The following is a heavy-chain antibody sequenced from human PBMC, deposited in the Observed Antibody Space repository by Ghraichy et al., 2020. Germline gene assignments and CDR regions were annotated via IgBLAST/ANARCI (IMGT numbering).Heavy chain of an antibody. V-gene: IGHV3-74*03. J-gene: IGHJ4*02. CDR1: GFTFSDYW. CDR3: GTFGTSWFWSY. D-gene: IGHD3-3*01. CDR2: VSSDGTYT. Sequence: GGSLRLSCAASGFTFSDYWVHWVRQAPGKGLVWVARVSSDGTYTTHADSVKGRFTISRDNAKNTLYLQMNSLKDEDTAVYYCGTFGTSWFWSYWGQGTIVTVSS.